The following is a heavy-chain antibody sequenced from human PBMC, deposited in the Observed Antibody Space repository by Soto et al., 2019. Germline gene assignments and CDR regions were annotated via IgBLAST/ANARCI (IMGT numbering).Heavy chain of an antibody. CDR2: IIPMFGTP. Sequence: QVQLVQSGAEVKKPGSSVKVSCKASGDAFTNYIFDWVRQAPGQGLEWMGGIIPMFGTPKYAQTFQDRVTISADVPTGPAYLELTSLRFDDTAVYYCARGRYPPPVGLYFDSWGEGTRVTVSS. CDR3: ARGRYPPPVGLYFDS. J-gene: IGHJ4*02. D-gene: IGHD1-26*01. CDR1: GDAFTNYI. V-gene: IGHV1-69*01.